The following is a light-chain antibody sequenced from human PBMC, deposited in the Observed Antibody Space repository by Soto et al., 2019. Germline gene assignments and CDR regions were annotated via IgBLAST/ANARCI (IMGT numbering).Light chain of an antibody. CDR2: DIS. Sequence: EVVMTQSPATLSVSPGERATLSCRASQTVRRNLAWSTPRPGQAPRLLIYDISNRATGVQARFSGIGSETEFTLTIRSLQSEEFAVDVCQQYNNWPSFGQGTRLEIK. J-gene: IGKJ5*01. CDR1: QTVRRN. CDR3: QQYNNWPS. V-gene: IGKV3-15*01.